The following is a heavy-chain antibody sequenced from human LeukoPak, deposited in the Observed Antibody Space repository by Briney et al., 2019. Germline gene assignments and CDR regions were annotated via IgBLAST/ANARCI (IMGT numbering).Heavy chain of an antibody. V-gene: IGHV3-30*02. CDR1: GFTFSSYG. J-gene: IGHJ5*02. Sequence: GGSLRPSCAASGFTFSSYGMHWVRQAPGKGLEWVAFIRYDGSNKYYADSVKGRFTISRDNSKNTLYLQMNSLRAEDTAVYYCAKDSPTRYCSSTSCYFSWGQGTLVTVSS. CDR3: AKDSPTRYCSSTSCYFS. CDR2: IRYDGSNK. D-gene: IGHD2-2*01.